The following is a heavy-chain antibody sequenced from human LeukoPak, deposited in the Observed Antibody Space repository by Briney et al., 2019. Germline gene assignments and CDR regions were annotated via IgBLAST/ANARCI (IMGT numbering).Heavy chain of an antibody. Sequence: PSETLSLTCTASGGSISSYYWSWIRQPPGKGLEWIGYIYYSGSTNYNPSLKSRVTISVDTSKNQFSLKLSSVTAADTAVYYCARARGGIQNYYYYGMDVWGQGTAVTVSS. D-gene: IGHD5-18*01. CDR3: ARARGGIQNYYYYGMDV. V-gene: IGHV4-59*01. J-gene: IGHJ6*02. CDR1: GGSISSYY. CDR2: IYYSGST.